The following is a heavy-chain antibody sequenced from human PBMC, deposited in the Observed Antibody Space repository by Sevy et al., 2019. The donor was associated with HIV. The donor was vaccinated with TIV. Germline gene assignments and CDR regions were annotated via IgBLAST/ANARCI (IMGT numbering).Heavy chain of an antibody. Sequence: GGSLRLSCAASGFTFAKYSMSWVRQAPGKGLEWVSTFSFGCGRINYADSVKGRFTISREDSKNTLCLQMNSLRAEDTARYFCAREGCSQPHDCWGQGTLVTFSS. CDR2: FSFGCGRI. D-gene: IGHD2-8*01. V-gene: IGHV3-23*01. J-gene: IGHJ4*02. CDR3: AREGCSQPHDC. CDR1: GFTFAKYS.